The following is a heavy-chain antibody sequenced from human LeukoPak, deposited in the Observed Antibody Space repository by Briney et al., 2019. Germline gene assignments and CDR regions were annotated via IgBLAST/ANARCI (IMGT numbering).Heavy chain of an antibody. V-gene: IGHV4-34*01. D-gene: IGHD2-2*02. CDR2: INHSGST. CDR3: ARGVCGSSTSCYNQARQYYYGMDV. J-gene: IGHJ6*02. CDR1: GGSFSGYY. Sequence: SETLSLTCAVYGGSFSGYYWSWIRQPPGKGLEWIGEINHSGSTNYNPSLKSRVTISVDTSKNQFSLKLSSVTAADTAVYYCARGVCGSSTSCYNQARQYYYGMDVWGQGTTVTVSS.